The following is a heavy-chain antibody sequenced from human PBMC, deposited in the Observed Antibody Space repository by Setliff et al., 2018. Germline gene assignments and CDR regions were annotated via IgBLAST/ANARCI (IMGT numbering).Heavy chain of an antibody. CDR3: ARGRNVAARLYDS. Sequence: SETLSLTCGASGGTFRDYYWTWIRQPPGKGLEWIGEIKHTGSTNYNPSLKSRVTISVDTSKNQFSLKMSSVTAADRGVYYCARGRNVAARLYDSWGQGTLVTVSS. CDR1: GGTFRDYY. V-gene: IGHV4-34*01. J-gene: IGHJ4*02. D-gene: IGHD6-6*01. CDR2: IKHTGST.